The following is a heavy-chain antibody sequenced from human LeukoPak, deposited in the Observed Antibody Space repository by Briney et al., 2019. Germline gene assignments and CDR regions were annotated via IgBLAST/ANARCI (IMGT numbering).Heavy chain of an antibody. J-gene: IGHJ4*02. CDR1: GYTFTSNG. V-gene: IGHV1-18*01. Sequence: ASMKVSCKASGYTFTSNGISWVRQAPGQGLEWMGWISAYSGHTHYARDLQGSVTMTTDTAERTAYMELRSLRSDDTAMYYCARVAGGYSYGYEDYWGQGTLVTVSS. CDR2: ISAYSGHT. CDR3: ARVAGGYSYGYEDY. D-gene: IGHD5-18*01.